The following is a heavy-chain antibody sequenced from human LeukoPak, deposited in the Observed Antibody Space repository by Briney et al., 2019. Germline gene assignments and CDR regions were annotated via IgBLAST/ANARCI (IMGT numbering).Heavy chain of an antibody. V-gene: IGHV4-39*07. D-gene: IGHD6-19*01. Sequence: SETLSLTCTVSGGSISSSSYYWAWIRQPPGKGLEWIGEINHSGSTNYNPSLKSRVTISVDTSKNQFSLKLSSVTAADTAVYYCARFAVARYYYYMDVWGKGTTVTISS. CDR2: INHSGST. CDR3: ARFAVARYYYYMDV. CDR1: GGSISSSSYY. J-gene: IGHJ6*03.